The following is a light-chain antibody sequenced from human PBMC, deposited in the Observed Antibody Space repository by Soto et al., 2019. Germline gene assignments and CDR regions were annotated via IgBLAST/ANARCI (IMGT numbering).Light chain of an antibody. CDR1: QSVTTSY. J-gene: IGKJ1*01. CDR2: GIS. Sequence: EIVMTQSPATLSSSPGERATLSCRASQSVTTSYLAWFQQKPGQAPRPLIYGISNRATGIPDRFSGSGSGTDFTLTISRLEPEDFAVYYCHQYGSSWTFGQGTKVDIK. V-gene: IGKV3-20*01. CDR3: HQYGSSWT.